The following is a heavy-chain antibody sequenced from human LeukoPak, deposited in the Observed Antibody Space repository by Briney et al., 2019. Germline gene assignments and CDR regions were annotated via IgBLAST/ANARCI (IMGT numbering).Heavy chain of an antibody. J-gene: IGHJ5*02. D-gene: IGHD5-12*01. Sequence: GGSLRLSCAASGFIFSQYSMNWVRQAPGKGLEWVSHIRSSSETFYADSVKGRFTISRDNARNSLYLQMNNLRGEDTAIYYCARDTGNSGYGCDLWGQGTLVTVSS. CDR1: GFIFSQYS. V-gene: IGHV3-48*01. CDR2: IRSSSET. CDR3: ARDTGNSGYGCDL.